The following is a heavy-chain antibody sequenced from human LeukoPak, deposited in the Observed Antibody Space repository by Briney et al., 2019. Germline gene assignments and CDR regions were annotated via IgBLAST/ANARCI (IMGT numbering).Heavy chain of an antibody. V-gene: IGHV1-18*01. CDR2: ISAYNGNT. Sequence: AAVKVSCKASGYTFTSYGISWVRQAPGQGLEWMGWISAYNGNTNYAQKLQGRVTMTTDTSTSTAYVELRSLRSDDTAVYYCARGIVGANWFDPWGQGTLVTVSS. D-gene: IGHD1-26*01. CDR3: ARGIVGANWFDP. J-gene: IGHJ5*02. CDR1: GYTFTSYG.